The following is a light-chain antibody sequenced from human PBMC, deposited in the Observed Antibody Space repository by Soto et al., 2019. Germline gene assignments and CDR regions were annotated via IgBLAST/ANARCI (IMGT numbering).Light chain of an antibody. J-gene: IGLJ3*02. CDR2: RND. CDR1: SSNIGRNA. Sequence: QSVLTQPPSASGTPGQRVTISCSGSSSNIGRNAVSWYRQVPGTAPKLLMYRNDQRPSGVPDRFSGSKSGNTASLTISGLQAEDEADYYCSSYTSSSTPSLFGGGTKLTVL. V-gene: IGLV1-44*01. CDR3: SSYTSSSTPSL.